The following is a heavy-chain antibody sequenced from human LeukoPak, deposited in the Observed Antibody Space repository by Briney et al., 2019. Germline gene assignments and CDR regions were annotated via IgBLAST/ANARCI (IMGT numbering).Heavy chain of an antibody. V-gene: IGHV4-38-2*02. CDR2: IYHSGCT. D-gene: IGHD5-18*01. CDR1: CYSISSGYY. CDR3: ARDLEGYVHTAMEGSCVT. Sequence: SETLSLTCTVACYSISSGYYWGWIRQPPGKGLEWIGSIYHSGCTYYNPSLKSRVTISVDTSKNQFSLQLSSVTAADTAVYYCARDLEGYVHTAMEGSCVTWGHGTLVTVSS. J-gene: IGHJ5*01.